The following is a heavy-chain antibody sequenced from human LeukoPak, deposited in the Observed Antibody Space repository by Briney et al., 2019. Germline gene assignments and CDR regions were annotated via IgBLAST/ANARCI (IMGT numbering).Heavy chain of an antibody. D-gene: IGHD1-14*01. CDR3: ARVTSRLGWFDP. V-gene: IGHV4-38-2*02. J-gene: IGHJ5*02. CDR2: ISHSGST. Sequence: SESLSLTCTVSGYSISSGYYWGWIRQPPGKGLEWIGSISHSGSTYYNPSLKSRVTISVDTSKNQFSLKLRSVTAADTAVYYCARVTSRLGWFDPWGQGTLVTVSS. CDR1: GYSISSGYY.